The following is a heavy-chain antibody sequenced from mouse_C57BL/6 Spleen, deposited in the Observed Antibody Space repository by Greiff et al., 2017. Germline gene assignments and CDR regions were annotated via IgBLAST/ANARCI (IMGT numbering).Heavy chain of an antibody. D-gene: IGHD1-2*01. V-gene: IGHV3-6*01. CDR2: ISYDGSN. J-gene: IGHJ4*01. CDR3: AHYDYAMDY. Sequence: EVQLQQSGPGLVKPSQSLSLTCSVTGYSITSGYYWNWIRQFPGNKLEWMGYISYDGSNNYNPSLKNRISITRDTSKNQFFLKLNSVTTEDTATYYCAHYDYAMDYWGQGTSVTVSS. CDR1: GYSITSGYY.